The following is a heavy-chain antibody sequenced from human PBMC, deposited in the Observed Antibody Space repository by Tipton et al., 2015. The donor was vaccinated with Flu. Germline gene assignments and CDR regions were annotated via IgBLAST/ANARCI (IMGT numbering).Heavy chain of an antibody. D-gene: IGHD3-22*01. V-gene: IGHV4-38-2*01. CDR2: IYHSWST. CDR1: GYSISSGYY. J-gene: IGHJ4*02. CDR3: AGQRLILDDSSGYYDY. Sequence: TLSLTCAVSGYSISSGYYCGWIRQPPGKGLEWIGSIYHSWSTYYNPSLKSRVTISVDTSKNQFSLKLSSVTAADTAVYYCAGQRLILDDSSGYYDYWGQGTLVTVSS.